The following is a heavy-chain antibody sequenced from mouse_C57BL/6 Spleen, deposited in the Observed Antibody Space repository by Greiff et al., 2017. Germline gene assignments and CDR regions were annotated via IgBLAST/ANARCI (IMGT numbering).Heavy chain of an antibody. CDR3: ARVQLRLLDY. V-gene: IGHV1-69*01. CDR1: GYTFTSYW. J-gene: IGHJ2*01. D-gene: IGHD3-2*02. Sequence: QVQLQQPGAELVMPGASVKLSCKASGYTFTSYWMHWVKQRPGQGLEWIGEIDPSDSYTNYNQKFKGKSTLTVDKSSSTAYMQLSSLTSEDSAVYYCARVQLRLLDYWGQGTTLTVSS. CDR2: IDPSDSYT.